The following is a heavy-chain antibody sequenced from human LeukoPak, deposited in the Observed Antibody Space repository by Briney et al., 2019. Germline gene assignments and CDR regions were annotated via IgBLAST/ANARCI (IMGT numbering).Heavy chain of an antibody. D-gene: IGHD2-2*01. CDR2: ISSSSSYI. V-gene: IGHV3-21*01. J-gene: IGHJ4*02. CDR3: ARHCSSTSCYSDY. Sequence: GGSLRLSCAASGFTFSSYSMNWVRQAPGKGLEWVSSISSSSSYIYYADSVKGRFTISRDNAKNSLYLQMNSLRAEDTAVYYCARHCSSTSCYSDYWGQGTLVTVAS. CDR1: GFTFSSYS.